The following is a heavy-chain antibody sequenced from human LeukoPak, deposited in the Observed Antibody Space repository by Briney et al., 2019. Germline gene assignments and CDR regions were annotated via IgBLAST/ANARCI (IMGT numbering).Heavy chain of an antibody. J-gene: IGHJ5*02. CDR1: GGSISSYC. CDR2: IYYSGST. V-gene: IGHV4-59*12. CDR3: ARDRRDSSSWYIHNWFDP. D-gene: IGHD6-13*01. Sequence: SETLSLTCTVSGGSISSYCWSWIRQPPGKGLEWIGYIYYSGSTSYNPSLKSRVTISVDTSKKQFSLKLSSVTAADTAVYYCARDRRDSSSWYIHNWFDPWGQGTLVTVSS.